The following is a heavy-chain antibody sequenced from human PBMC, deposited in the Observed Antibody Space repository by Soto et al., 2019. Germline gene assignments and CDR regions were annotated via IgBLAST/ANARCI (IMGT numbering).Heavy chain of an antibody. Sequence: GVSLRLSCAASGFTFSSYAMSWVRQAPGKGLEWVSGISGSGGNTYYADSVKGRFTISRDNSKNTLYLQMNSLRVEDTAVYYCAKPAAAGPMTYYFDYWGQGTPVTVSS. V-gene: IGHV3-23*01. J-gene: IGHJ4*02. CDR2: ISGSGGNT. CDR1: GFTFSSYA. CDR3: AKPAAAGPMTYYFDY. D-gene: IGHD6-13*01.